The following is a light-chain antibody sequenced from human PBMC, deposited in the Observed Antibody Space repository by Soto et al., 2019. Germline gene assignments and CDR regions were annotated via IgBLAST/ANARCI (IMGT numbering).Light chain of an antibody. CDR1: KSVSSSY. Sequence: EIVFTQSPGTLSFSPGERTTPPFQVSKSVSSSYLAWYQQKPGQAPRLLIYGASSRATGIPDRFSGSGSGTDFTLTISRLEAEDSAVYYCQQYGSSPLTFGGGTKVDI. V-gene: IGKV3-20*01. CDR2: GAS. CDR3: QQYGSSPLT. J-gene: IGKJ4*01.